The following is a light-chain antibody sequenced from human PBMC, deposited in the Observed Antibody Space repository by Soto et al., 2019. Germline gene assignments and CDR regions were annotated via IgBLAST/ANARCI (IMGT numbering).Light chain of an antibody. CDR3: QQSNNWPWT. CDR1: QSVSIN. CDR2: GAS. V-gene: IGKV3-15*01. J-gene: IGKJ1*01. Sequence: EIVMTQSPATLSVSPGERATLSCRASQSVSINLAWYQQKPGQAPRLLIYGASTRATGIPARFSGSGSGTEFTLNISRLQSEDFAVYYCQQSNNWPWTFGQGTKVEIK.